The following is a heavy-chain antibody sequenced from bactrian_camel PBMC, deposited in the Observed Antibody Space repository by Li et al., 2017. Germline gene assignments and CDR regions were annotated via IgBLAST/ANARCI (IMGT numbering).Heavy chain of an antibody. V-gene: IGHV3S35*01. J-gene: IGHJ4*01. CDR1: GFTFSSVS. D-gene: IGHD6*01. CDR2: INGGGGTT. CDR3: ATDFGGSWYFAL. Sequence: VQLVESGGDSAQPGGSLRLSCAASGFTFSSVSMTWVRQAPGKGLEWVSLINGGGGTTYYDDSVKGRFTISRDNTKNTVYLQMNNLNPEDTALYYCATDFGGSWYFALWGQGTQVTVS.